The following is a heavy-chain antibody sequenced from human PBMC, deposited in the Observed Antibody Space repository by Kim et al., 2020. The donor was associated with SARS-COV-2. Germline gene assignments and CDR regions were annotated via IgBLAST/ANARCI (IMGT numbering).Heavy chain of an antibody. J-gene: IGHJ6*02. CDR2: ISGSGGST. Sequence: GGSLRLSCAASGFTFSSYAMSWVRQAPGKGLEWVSAISGSGGSTYYADSVKGRFTISRDNSKNTLYLQMNSLRAEDTAVYYCAKKDELAYYYYYYGMDVWGQGTTVTVSS. D-gene: IGHD1-7*01. V-gene: IGHV3-23*01. CDR1: GFTFSSYA. CDR3: AKKDELAYYYYYYGMDV.